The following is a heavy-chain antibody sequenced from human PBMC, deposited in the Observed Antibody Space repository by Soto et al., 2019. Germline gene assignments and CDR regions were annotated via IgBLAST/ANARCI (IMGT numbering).Heavy chain of an antibody. V-gene: IGHV3-21*01. Sequence: GGSLRLSCAASGFTFSSYSMSWVRQAPGKGLEWVSSISSSSSYIYYADSVKGRFTISRDNAKNSLYLQMNSLRAEDTAVYYCARQGVVAATIDYWGQGTMVPVSS. CDR1: GFTFSSYS. CDR3: ARQGVVAATIDY. CDR2: ISSSSSYI. D-gene: IGHD2-15*01. J-gene: IGHJ4*02.